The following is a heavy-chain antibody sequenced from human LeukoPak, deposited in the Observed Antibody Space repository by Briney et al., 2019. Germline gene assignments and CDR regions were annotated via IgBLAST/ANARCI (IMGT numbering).Heavy chain of an antibody. V-gene: IGHV4-4*07. CDR3: ARHFPRYSSSWYNYYYGMDV. D-gene: IGHD6-13*01. CDR2: IYTSGST. Sequence: PSETLSLTCTVSGGSISGYYWSWIRQPAGKGLEWIGRIYTSGSTNYNPSLKSRVTMSVDTSKNQFSLKLSSVTAADTAVYYCARHFPRYSSSWYNYYYGMDVWGQGSTVTVSS. J-gene: IGHJ6*02. CDR1: GGSISGYY.